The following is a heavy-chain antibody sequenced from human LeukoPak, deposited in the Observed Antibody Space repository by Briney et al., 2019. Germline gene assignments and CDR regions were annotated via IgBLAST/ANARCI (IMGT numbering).Heavy chain of an antibody. CDR3: ASGDSTMVRGAPYYFDY. D-gene: IGHD3-10*01. CDR1: GYTFTGYY. Sequence: ASAKVSCKASGYTFTGYYMHWVRQAPGQGLEWMGWINPNSGGTNYAQKFQGRVTMTRDTSISTAYMELSRLKSDDTAVYYCASGDSTMVRGAPYYFDYWGQGTLVTVSS. J-gene: IGHJ4*02. CDR2: INPNSGGT. V-gene: IGHV1-2*02.